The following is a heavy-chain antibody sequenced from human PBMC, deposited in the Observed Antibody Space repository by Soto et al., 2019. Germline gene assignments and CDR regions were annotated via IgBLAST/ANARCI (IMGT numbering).Heavy chain of an antibody. CDR2: ISAYNGNT. D-gene: IGHD1-7*01. V-gene: IGHV1-18*01. CDR1: GYTFTSYG. Sequence: ASVKVSCKASGYTFTSYGISWVRQAPGQGLEWMGWISAYNGNTNYAQKLQGRVSMTTDTSTSTAYMELRSLRSDDTAVYYCARAPLQSNWKYLYWFDPWGQGTLVTVSS. CDR3: ARAPLQSNWKYLYWFDP. J-gene: IGHJ5*02.